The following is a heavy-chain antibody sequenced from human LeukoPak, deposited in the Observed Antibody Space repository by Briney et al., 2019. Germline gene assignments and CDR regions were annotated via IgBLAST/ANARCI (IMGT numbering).Heavy chain of an antibody. CDR2: IRSKANSYAT. Sequence: GGSLKLSCAASGFTFSGSAMHWVRQASGKGLEWVGRIRSKANSYATAYAASVKGRFTISRDDSKNTAYLQMNSLKTEDTAVYYCTSGYDFWSGYPPGYWGQGTLVTVSS. J-gene: IGHJ4*02. D-gene: IGHD3-3*01. CDR1: GFTFSGSA. CDR3: TSGYDFWSGYPPGY. V-gene: IGHV3-73*01.